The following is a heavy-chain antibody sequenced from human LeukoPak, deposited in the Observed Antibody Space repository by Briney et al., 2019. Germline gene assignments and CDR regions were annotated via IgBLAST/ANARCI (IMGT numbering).Heavy chain of an antibody. CDR3: AKLYGDSSGYYHGS. CDR2: IRYDGSNK. CDR1: GFTFSSYA. D-gene: IGHD3-22*01. J-gene: IGHJ5*02. Sequence: SGGSLRLSCAASGFTFSSYAMHWVRQAPGKGLEWVAFIRYDGSNKYYADSVKGRFTISRDNSKNTLYLQMNSLRAEDTAVYYCAKLYGDSSGYYHGSWGQGTLVTVSS. V-gene: IGHV3-30*02.